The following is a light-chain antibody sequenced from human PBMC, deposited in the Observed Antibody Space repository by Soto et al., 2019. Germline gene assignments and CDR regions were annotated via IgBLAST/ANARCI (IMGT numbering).Light chain of an antibody. V-gene: IGLV2-23*01. CDR1: SSDVGSYYL. CDR2: EGS. Sequence: QSALTQPASVSGSPGQSITISCTGTSSDVGSYYLVSWYQQHPGKAPKLMIYEGSKRPSGVSNRFSGSKSGNTASLTISGLQAEDESDYYCCSYAGSSTSYVVFGGGTKLTVL. CDR3: CSYAGSSTSYVV. J-gene: IGLJ2*01.